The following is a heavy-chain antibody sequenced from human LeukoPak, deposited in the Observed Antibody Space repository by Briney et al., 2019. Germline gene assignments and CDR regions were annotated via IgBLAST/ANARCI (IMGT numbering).Heavy chain of an antibody. Sequence: SETLSLTCTVSGYSIMNGHYWGWIRQSPGKGLEWVGSIFHSGSTYYNPSLKSRVTISVDTSSNEFSLKLRSVTAADTAVYYCARVGPYYYDSSGYNYEGYFDYWGQGTLVAVSS. D-gene: IGHD3-22*01. CDR2: IFHSGST. V-gene: IGHV4-38-2*02. CDR3: ARVGPYYYDSSGYNYEGYFDY. CDR1: GYSIMNGHY. J-gene: IGHJ4*02.